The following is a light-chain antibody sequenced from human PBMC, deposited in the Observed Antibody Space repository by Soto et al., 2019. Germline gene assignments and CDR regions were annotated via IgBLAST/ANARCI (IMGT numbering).Light chain of an antibody. CDR2: WAS. CDR1: QSLLYSPNNQNY. J-gene: IGKJ2*01. CDR3: QQYFTTPMFT. Sequence: VMTQSPDSLAVSLGERATINCKSSQSLLYSPNNQNYLAWYQQKPGQPPKLLIYWASTRESGVPDRFSGSGSGTDFTLTISSLQAEAVAVYYCQQYFTTPMFTFGQGTKLEIK. V-gene: IGKV4-1*01.